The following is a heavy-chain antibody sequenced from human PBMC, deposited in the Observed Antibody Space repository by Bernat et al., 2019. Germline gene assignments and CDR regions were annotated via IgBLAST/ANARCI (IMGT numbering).Heavy chain of an antibody. CDR3: ARYYGGNSGSAFDI. D-gene: IGHD4-23*01. J-gene: IGHJ3*02. Sequence: EVQLLESGGGLVQPGGSLRLSCAASGFTVSTNYMSWVRQAPGKGLEWVSVIYSGGNTYYADSVKGRFTISRDNSKKTLYLQMNSLRAEDTAMYYCARYYGGNSGSAFDIWGQGTMVTVSS. CDR1: GFTVSTNY. V-gene: IGHV3-66*01. CDR2: IYSGGNT.